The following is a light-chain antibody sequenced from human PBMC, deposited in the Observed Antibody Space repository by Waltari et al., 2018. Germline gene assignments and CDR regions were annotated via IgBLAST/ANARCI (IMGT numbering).Light chain of an antibody. CDR1: TIGSAS. J-gene: IGLJ2*01. V-gene: IGLV3-21*02. Sequence: SYVLTQPPSVSVAPGQTASIACGGDTIGSASVQWYQQKPGQAPVMVLFDGSDRPLGIPDRISGSKSGNTATLTISGIEAGDEAAYYCQVWDPSTDHVLFGGGTKLTVL. CDR2: DGS. CDR3: QVWDPSTDHVL.